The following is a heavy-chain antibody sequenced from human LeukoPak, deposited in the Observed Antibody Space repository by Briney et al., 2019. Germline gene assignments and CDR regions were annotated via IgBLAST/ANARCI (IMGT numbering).Heavy chain of an antibody. CDR3: ARVGAFSVINY. D-gene: IGHD3-10*01. CDR1: GFTFSTYD. J-gene: IGHJ4*02. Sequence: PGGFLRLSCAVSGFTFSTYDMNWVRQAPGKGLEWVSCISSSSSNIHYADSVKGRFTISRDNAENSLFLQMNRLRAEDTAVYYCARVGAFSVINYWGQGTLVTVSS. CDR2: ISSSSSNI. V-gene: IGHV3-21*06.